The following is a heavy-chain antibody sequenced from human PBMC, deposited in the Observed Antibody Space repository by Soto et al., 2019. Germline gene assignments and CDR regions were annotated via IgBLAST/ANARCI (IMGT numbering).Heavy chain of an antibody. CDR1: GFTFSDFG. Sequence: QVQMVESGGGVVQPGRSLRLSCAASGFTFSDFGTHWVRQAPGKGLEWVALIWYDGSNKHYADSVKGRFTISRDNSNNMVYLQMNSLRAEDTAVYYCARDLEKSYGSCFDYWGQGTLVTVSS. V-gene: IGHV3-33*01. CDR3: ARDLEKSYGSCFDY. J-gene: IGHJ4*02. D-gene: IGHD5-18*01. CDR2: IWYDGSNK.